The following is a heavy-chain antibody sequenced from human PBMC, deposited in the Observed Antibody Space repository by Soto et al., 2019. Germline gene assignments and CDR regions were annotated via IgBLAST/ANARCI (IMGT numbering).Heavy chain of an antibody. CDR1: GFAFSSYA. J-gene: IGHJ4*02. D-gene: IGHD6-13*01. Sequence: PGGSVRLSCAASGFAFSSYAVHWDRQAPGKGLEWVAVISYDGSNKYYADSVKGRVTISVDTSKNQFSLKLSSVTAADTAVYYCARSYLSAAGTSFDYWGQGTLVTVSS. CDR2: ISYDGSNK. V-gene: IGHV3-30-3*01. CDR3: ARSYLSAAGTSFDY.